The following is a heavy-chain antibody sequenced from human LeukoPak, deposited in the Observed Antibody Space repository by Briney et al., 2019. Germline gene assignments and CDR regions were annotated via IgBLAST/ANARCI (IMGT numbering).Heavy chain of an antibody. CDR3: GKSGEGRFYGLDY. D-gene: IGHD3-10*01. CDR2: ILYDGSNK. CDR1: GFTFSNYG. Sequence: PGRSLRLSCAASGFTFSNYGMHWVRQAPGKGLEWVALILYDGSNKYYTDSVKGRFTISRDNSKNTLYLQMNSLRAEDTAVYYCGKSGEGRFYGLDYWGQGILVTVSS. V-gene: IGHV3-30*18. J-gene: IGHJ4*02.